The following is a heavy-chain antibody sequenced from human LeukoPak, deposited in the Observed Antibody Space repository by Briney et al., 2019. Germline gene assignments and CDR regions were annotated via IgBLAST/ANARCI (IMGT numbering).Heavy chain of an antibody. CDR3: ARYSSNVVGKRHYFDY. V-gene: IGHV3-30*02. D-gene: IGHD1-26*01. CDR2: IQYDGNNK. Sequence: GGSLRLSCAASGFTFSSYGMHWVRQAPGKGLEWVAFIQYDGNNKYYADSVQGRFTISRDNSKNTLYLQMNSLRAEVTAVYYCARYSSNVVGKRHYFDYWGQGTLVTVSS. CDR1: GFTFSSYG. J-gene: IGHJ4*02.